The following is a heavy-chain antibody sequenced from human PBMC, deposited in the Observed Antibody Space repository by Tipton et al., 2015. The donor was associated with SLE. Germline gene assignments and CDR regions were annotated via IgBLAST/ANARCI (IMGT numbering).Heavy chain of an antibody. CDR3: AKDNRVIIAARGGYYFDY. CDR1: GFTFSSYG. J-gene: IGHJ4*02. V-gene: IGHV3-30*02. Sequence: SLRLSCAASGFTFSSYGMHWVRQAPGKGLEWVAFIRYDGSNKYYADSVKGRFTISRDNSKNTLYLQMNSLRAEDTAVYYCAKDNRVIIAARGGYYFDYWGQGTLVTVSS. CDR2: IRYDGSNK. D-gene: IGHD6-6*01.